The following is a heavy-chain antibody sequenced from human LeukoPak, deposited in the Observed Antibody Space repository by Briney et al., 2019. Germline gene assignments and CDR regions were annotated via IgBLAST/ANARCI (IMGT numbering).Heavy chain of an antibody. CDR3: ARDPGLRLDS. J-gene: IGHJ4*02. CDR2: IWYDGSNE. Sequence: TGGSLRLSCAASGFSLSNYAMHWVRQTPGKGLEWVAVIWYDGSNEYYSEFVKGRFAISRDTSRNTLYLQMNNVGAEDTAVYFCARDPGLRLDSWGQGTLVTVS. D-gene: IGHD3-3*01. CDR1: GFSLSNYA. V-gene: IGHV3-33*01.